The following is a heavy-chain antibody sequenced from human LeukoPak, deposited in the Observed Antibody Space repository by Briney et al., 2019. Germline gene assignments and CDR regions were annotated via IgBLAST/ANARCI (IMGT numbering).Heavy chain of an antibody. CDR3: AKGYYGSGSYGWFDY. CDR1: GFTFSSYA. Sequence: HSGGSLRLSCAASGFTFSSYAMSWVRQAPGKGLEWVSAISGSGGSTYYADSVKGRFTISRDNSKNTLYLQMNSLRAEDTAVYSCAKGYYGSGSYGWFDYWGQGTLVTVSS. CDR2: ISGSGGST. V-gene: IGHV3-23*01. J-gene: IGHJ4*02. D-gene: IGHD3-10*01.